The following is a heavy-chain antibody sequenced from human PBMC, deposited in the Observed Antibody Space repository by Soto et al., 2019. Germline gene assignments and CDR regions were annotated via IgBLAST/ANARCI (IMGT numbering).Heavy chain of an antibody. V-gene: IGHV4-34*01. J-gene: IGHJ4*02. CDR2: INHSGST. D-gene: IGHD1-26*01. CDR1: GGSFSGYY. CDR3: ARGAIVGAHYTPVLPSPNRKYIMYYFDY. Sequence: SETLSLTCAVYGGSFSGYYWSWIRQPPGKGLEWIGEINHSGSTNYNPSLKSRVTISVDTSKNQFSLKLSSVTAADTAVYYCARGAIVGAHYTPVLPSPNRKYIMYYFDYWGQGTLVTVSS.